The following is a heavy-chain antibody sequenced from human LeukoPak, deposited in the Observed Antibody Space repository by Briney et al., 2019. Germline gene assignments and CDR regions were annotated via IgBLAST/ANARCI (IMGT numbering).Heavy chain of an antibody. CDR3: ARELPEDWGAFDI. Sequence: GGSLRLSCAASGFTFSSYAMHWVRQAPGKGLEWVAVISYDGSNKYYADSVKGRFTISRDNSKNTLYLQMNSLRAEDTAVYYCARELPEDWGAFDIWGQGTMVTVSS. CDR1: GFTFSSYA. D-gene: IGHD3-16*01. V-gene: IGHV3-30-3*01. CDR2: ISYDGSNK. J-gene: IGHJ3*02.